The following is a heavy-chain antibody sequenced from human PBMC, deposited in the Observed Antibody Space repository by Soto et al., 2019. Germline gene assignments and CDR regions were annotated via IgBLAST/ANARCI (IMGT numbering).Heavy chain of an antibody. V-gene: IGHV3-33*05. Sequence: QVQLVESGGGVVQPGTSLRLSCVGSGFTFRSYVIHWVRQAPGKGLEWVALTSYDGSNNFYGDSVKGRFTISRHNSRNTVELQKDSLTIEETALYYCARWGTTGGLDVWGQGTLVSVSS. D-gene: IGHD3-16*01. CDR1: GFTFRSYV. CDR3: ARWGTTGGLDV. CDR2: TSYDGSNN. J-gene: IGHJ4*02.